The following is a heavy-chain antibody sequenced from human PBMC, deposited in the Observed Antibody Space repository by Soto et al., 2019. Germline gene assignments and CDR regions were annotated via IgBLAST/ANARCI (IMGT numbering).Heavy chain of an antibody. V-gene: IGHV5-51*01. D-gene: IGHD3-22*01. CDR1: GYSFTSYW. CDR3: ARRANYYDSSGYYAQFDY. J-gene: IGHJ4*02. CDR2: IYPGDSDT. Sequence: GESLKISCKGSGYSFTSYWIGWVRQMPGKGLEWMGIIYPGDSDTRYSPSFQGQVTISADKSISTAYLQWSSLKASGTAMYYCARRANYYDSSGYYAQFDYWGQGTLVTVSS.